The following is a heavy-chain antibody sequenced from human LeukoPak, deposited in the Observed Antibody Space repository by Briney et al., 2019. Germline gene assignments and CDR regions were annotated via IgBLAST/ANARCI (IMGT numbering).Heavy chain of an antibody. CDR2: IIPIFGTA. J-gene: IGHJ3*02. CDR1: GGTFSSYA. D-gene: IGHD6-6*01. CDR3: ARDRSSSSPDAFDI. Sequence: GASVKVSCKASGGTFSSYAINWVRHAPGQGLEWMGGIIPIFGTANNAQKFQGRVTITTDESRSTAYMELSSLRSEDTAVYYCARDRSSSSPDAFDIWGQGTMVTVSS. V-gene: IGHV1-69*05.